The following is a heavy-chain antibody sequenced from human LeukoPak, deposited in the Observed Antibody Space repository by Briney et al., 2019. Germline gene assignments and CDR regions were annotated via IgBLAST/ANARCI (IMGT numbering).Heavy chain of an antibody. CDR3: VSFYEKY. J-gene: IGHJ4*02. Sequence: TGGSLRLSCAASGNYWMHWVRQAPGKGLVWVSHINSDGSWTSYADSVKGRFTISKDNAKNTVYLQMNNLRAEDTAVYYCVSFYEKYWGRGTLVTVSS. CDR2: INSDGSWT. D-gene: IGHD2-2*01. CDR1: GNYW. V-gene: IGHV3-74*01.